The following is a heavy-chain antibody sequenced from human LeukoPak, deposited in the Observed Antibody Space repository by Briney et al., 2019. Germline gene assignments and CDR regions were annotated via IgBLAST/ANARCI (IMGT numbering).Heavy chain of an antibody. D-gene: IGHD3-22*01. V-gene: IGHV1-69*13. Sequence: ASVKVSCKASGGTFSSYAISWARQAPGQGLEWMGGIIPIFGTANYAQKFQGRVTITADESTSTAYMELSSLRSEDTAVYYCARALRYYDSSGYFYYFDYWGQGTLVTVSS. CDR2: IIPIFGTA. CDR1: GGTFSSYA. CDR3: ARALRYYDSSGYFYYFDY. J-gene: IGHJ4*02.